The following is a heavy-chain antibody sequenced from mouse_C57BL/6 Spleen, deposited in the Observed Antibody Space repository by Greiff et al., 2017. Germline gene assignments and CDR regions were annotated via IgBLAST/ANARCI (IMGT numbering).Heavy chain of an antibody. D-gene: IGHD1-1*01. CDR1: GYSITSGYD. CDR3: AREAYYGSSPYFDY. Sequence: VQLQQSGPGMVKPSQSLSLTCTVTGYSITSGYDWHWIRHFPGNKLEWMGYISYSGSTNYNPSLKSRISITHDTSKNHFFLKLNSVTTEDTATYYCAREAYYGSSPYFDYWGQGTTLTVSS. CDR2: ISYSGST. J-gene: IGHJ2*01. V-gene: IGHV3-1*01.